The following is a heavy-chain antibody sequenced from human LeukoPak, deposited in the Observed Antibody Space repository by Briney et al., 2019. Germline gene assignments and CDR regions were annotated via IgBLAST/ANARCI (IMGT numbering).Heavy chain of an antibody. CDR3: ARTPSLTTVVTPDGVDY. D-gene: IGHD4-23*01. Sequence: SETLSLTCTVSGDSISGFYWSWIRQPPGKGLEWIGYIYDSGSTNYNPSLKSRVSISIDTSKSQFSLKLTSVTAADTAVYYCARTPSLTTVVTPDGVDYWGQGTLVTVSS. CDR2: IYDSGST. CDR1: GDSISGFY. J-gene: IGHJ4*02. V-gene: IGHV4-59*08.